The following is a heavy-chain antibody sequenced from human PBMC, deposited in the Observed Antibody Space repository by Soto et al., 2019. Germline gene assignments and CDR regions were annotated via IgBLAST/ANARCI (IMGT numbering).Heavy chain of an antibody. Sequence: SETLSLTCTVSGGSISSGGYYWSWIRQHPGKGLEWIGYIYYSGSTYYNPSLKSRVTISVDTSKNQFSLKLSSVTAADTAVYYCAREVSGYPTDVWGQGTTVTVSS. CDR2: IYYSGST. CDR3: AREVSGYPTDV. CDR1: GGSISSGGYY. V-gene: IGHV4-31*03. D-gene: IGHD5-12*01. J-gene: IGHJ6*02.